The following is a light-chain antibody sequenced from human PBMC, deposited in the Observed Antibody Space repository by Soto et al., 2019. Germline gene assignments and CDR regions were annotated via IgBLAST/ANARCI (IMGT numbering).Light chain of an antibody. CDR1: QTISSNY. Sequence: EIVLTQSPGTLSLSPGERATLSCRASQTISSNYLAWYQQKPGQAPRVLLYGASNRATGIPDRFSGSGAGTDFTLTISRLEPEDFAVYYCQQHGTSRPFGQGTKVEIK. CDR3: QQHGTSRP. V-gene: IGKV3-20*01. CDR2: GAS. J-gene: IGKJ1*01.